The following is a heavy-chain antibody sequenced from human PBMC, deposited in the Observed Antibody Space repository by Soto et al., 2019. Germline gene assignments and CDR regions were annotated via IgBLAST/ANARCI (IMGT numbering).Heavy chain of an antibody. Sequence: QLHLVQSGAVVKKPGASVTVSCSASGYPVTAYYMHWVRQAPGRGLEWMGGINPATGAAKYTQTFQGRVTRTRDTSTSTVFMELGGMTSEDTAVFYCASGGGVGVAGSAAFDMWGQGTLVTVSS. CDR3: ASGGGVGVAGSAAFDM. J-gene: IGHJ3*02. CDR2: INPATGAA. V-gene: IGHV1-2*02. CDR1: GYPVTAYY. D-gene: IGHD3-3*01.